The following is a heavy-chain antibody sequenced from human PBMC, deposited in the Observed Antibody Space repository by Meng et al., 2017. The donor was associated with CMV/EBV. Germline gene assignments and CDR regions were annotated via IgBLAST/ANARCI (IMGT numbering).Heavy chain of an antibody. V-gene: IGHV1-69*12. CDR2: IIPIFGTA. CDR3: ARGVVTMIVVYDP. Sequence: QVQVGQFWAEVKKPGSSVKVSCKASGGTFSSYAISWVRQAPGQGLEWMGGIIPIFGTANYAQKFQGRVTITADESTSTAYMELSSVTAADTAVYYCARGVVTMIVVYDPWGQGTLVTVSS. J-gene: IGHJ5*02. CDR1: GGTFSSYA. D-gene: IGHD3-22*01.